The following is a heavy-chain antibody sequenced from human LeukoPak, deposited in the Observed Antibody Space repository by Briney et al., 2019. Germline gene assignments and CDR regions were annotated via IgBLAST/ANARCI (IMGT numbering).Heavy chain of an antibody. CDR1: GGSISSGSYF. CDR3: ARRPRPYDIPVGFDP. CDR2: IYTSGST. J-gene: IGHJ5*02. Sequence: PSETLSLTCTVSGGSISSGSYFWSWIRQPAGKGLEWIGRIYTSGSTNYNPSLKSRLTISVDTSKNQFSLKLSSVTAADTAVYYCARRPRPYDIPVGFDPWGQGTLVTVSS. V-gene: IGHV4-61*02. D-gene: IGHD3-9*01.